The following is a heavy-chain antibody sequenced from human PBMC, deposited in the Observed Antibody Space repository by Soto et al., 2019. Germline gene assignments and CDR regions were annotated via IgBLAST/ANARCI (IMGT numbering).Heavy chain of an antibody. CDR1: GYTFTSYG. CDR2: ISAYNGNT. Sequence: ASVKVSCKASGYTFTSYGISRVRPAPGQGLEWMGWISAYNGNTNYAQKLQGRVTMTTDTSTSTAYMELRSLRSDDTAVYYCARDVAAVYYYYGMDVWGQGTTVTVSS. J-gene: IGHJ6*02. V-gene: IGHV1-18*04. CDR3: ARDVAAVYYYYGMDV. D-gene: IGHD2-15*01.